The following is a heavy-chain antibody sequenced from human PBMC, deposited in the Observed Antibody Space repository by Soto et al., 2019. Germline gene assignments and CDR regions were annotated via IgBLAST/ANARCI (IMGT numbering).Heavy chain of an antibody. CDR2: IGADGGNT. CDR3: ARDQGYSYGPFDY. J-gene: IGHJ4*02. CDR1: GFSFSYYA. D-gene: IGHD5-18*01. Sequence: GGSLRLSCAASGFSFSYYAMHWVRQAPGKGLECVSVIGADGGNTYYANSVKGRFTISRDNSKNSLYLQMNSLRAEDTAVYYSARDQGYSYGPFDYWAQGTLVTVSS. V-gene: IGHV3-64*01.